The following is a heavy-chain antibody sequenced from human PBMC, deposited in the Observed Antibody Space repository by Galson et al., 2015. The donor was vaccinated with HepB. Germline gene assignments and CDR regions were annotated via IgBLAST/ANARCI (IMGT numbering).Heavy chain of an antibody. Sequence: VKVSCKVSGYTFTDYFIHWVHQAPGKGLEWMGLVDPADGETLYAHELQGRVTITADRSTGTAYMELSSLRSEDTAVYYCATDPKGGAIHWGQGTLVTVSS. CDR2: VDPADGET. V-gene: IGHV1-69-2*01. CDR1: GYTFTDYF. J-gene: IGHJ4*02. CDR3: ATDPKGGAIH. D-gene: IGHD3-16*02.